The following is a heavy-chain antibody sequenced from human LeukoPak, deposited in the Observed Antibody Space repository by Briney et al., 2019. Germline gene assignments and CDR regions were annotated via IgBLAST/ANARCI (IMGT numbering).Heavy chain of an antibody. J-gene: IGHJ3*02. D-gene: IGHD7-27*01. Sequence: GGSLRLSCAASGFTFSSYWMHWVRQAPGKGLVWVSRINSDGSSTSYADSVKGRLTISRDNAKNTLYLQMNSLRAEDTAVYYCARAANWDDAFDIWGQGTMVTVSS. CDR2: INSDGSST. CDR1: GFTFSSYW. V-gene: IGHV3-74*01. CDR3: ARAANWDDAFDI.